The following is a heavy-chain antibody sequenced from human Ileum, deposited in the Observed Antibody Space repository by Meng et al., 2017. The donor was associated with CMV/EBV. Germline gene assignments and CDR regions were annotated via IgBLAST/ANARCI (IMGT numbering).Heavy chain of an antibody. V-gene: IGHV3-23*01. J-gene: IGHJ4*02. CDR1: GFSFSNYA. CDR3: AKVGHSCSYFLYYFDY. Sequence: GESLKISCGASGFSFSNYAMSWVRQAPGKGLEWVSVISGSGDSPHYADSVRGRFTISRDNSKKTLYLQMSSLRADDTAEYYCAKVGHSCSYFLYYFDYWGQGTPVTVSS. CDR2: ISGSGDSP. D-gene: IGHD1-26*01.